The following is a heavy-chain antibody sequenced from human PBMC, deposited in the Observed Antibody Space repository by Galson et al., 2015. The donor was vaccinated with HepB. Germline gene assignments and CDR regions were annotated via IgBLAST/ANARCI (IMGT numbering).Heavy chain of an antibody. Sequence: SLRLSCAASGLTFSSYAMHWVRQAPGKGLEWVAVISYDGSNKYYADSVKGRFTISRDNSKNTLYLQMNSLRAEDTAVYYCAREVTDSSGYYPPGPGGDAFDIWGQGTMVTVSS. CDR2: ISYDGSNK. D-gene: IGHD3-22*01. J-gene: IGHJ3*02. CDR1: GLTFSSYA. V-gene: IGHV3-30*04. CDR3: AREVTDSSGYYPPGPGGDAFDI.